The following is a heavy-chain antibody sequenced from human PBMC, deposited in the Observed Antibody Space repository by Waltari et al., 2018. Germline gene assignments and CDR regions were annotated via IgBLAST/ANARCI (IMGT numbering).Heavy chain of an antibody. CDR2: IYYSGST. CDR3: ARLENGYSYGGSFDY. V-gene: IGHV4-39*01. CDR1: GGSLSSSSSY. D-gene: IGHD5-18*01. J-gene: IGHJ4*02. Sequence: QLPLQESGPGLVKPSATLSLTCTVSGGSLSSSSSYWGWIRRPPGKGLEWIGSIYYSGSTYYNPSLKSRVTISVDTSKNQFSRKLSSVTAADTAVYYCARLENGYSYGGSFDYWGQGTLVTVSS.